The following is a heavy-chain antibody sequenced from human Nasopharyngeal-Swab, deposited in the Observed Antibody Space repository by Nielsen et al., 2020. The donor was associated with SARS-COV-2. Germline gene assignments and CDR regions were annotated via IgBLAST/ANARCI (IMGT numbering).Heavy chain of an antibody. D-gene: IGHD2-15*01. CDR3: AIEKVVVVAAGGWYYGMDV. Sequence: VRQMPGKGMEWVSVIYSGGSTYYADSVKGRLTISRDNSKNTLYLQMNSLRAEDTAVYYCAIEKVVVVAAGGWYYGMDVWGQGTTVTVSS. CDR2: IYSGGST. J-gene: IGHJ6*02. V-gene: IGHV3-53*01.